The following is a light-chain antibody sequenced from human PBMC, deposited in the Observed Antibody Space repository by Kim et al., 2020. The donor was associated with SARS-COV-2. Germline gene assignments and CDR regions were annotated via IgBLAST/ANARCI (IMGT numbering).Light chain of an antibody. CDR1: SGSIASNY. Sequence: KTGTISGTRSSGSIASNYVQWYQQRPGSAPTTVIYEDNQRPSGVPDRFSGSIDSSSNSASLTISGLKTEDEADYYCQSYDSSNHVVFGGGTQLTVL. CDR3: QSYDSSNHVV. CDR2: EDN. J-gene: IGLJ2*01. V-gene: IGLV6-57*03.